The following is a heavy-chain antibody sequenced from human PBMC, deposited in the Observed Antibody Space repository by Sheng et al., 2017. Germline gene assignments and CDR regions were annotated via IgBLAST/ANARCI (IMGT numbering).Heavy chain of an antibody. CDR1: AGSIFDYY. CDR3: VRTVRYFGKMDV. J-gene: IGHJ6*03. CDR2: IYYSGST. V-gene: IGHV4-59*01. D-gene: IGHD3-9*01. Sequence: QVQLQESGPGLVKAFGDPCPLTCTVSAGSIFDYYWSWIRQPPGKGLEWIGYIYYSGSTKYNPSLAESIAISVXMSKNQFSLQLSSVTTADTAVYYCVRTVRYFGKMDVWGKGTTVTVS.